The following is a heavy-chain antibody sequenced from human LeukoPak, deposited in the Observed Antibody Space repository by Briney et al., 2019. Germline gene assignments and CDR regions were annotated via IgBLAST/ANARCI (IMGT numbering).Heavy chain of an antibody. CDR3: AREPGNFRPDCSSTSCYDYYYYYMDV. CDR1: GGSISSYY. Sequence: SETLSLTCTVSGGSISSYYWSWIRQPAGKGLEWIGRIYTSGSTNYNPSLKSRVTMSVDTSKNQFSLKLSSVTAADTAVYYCAREPGNFRPDCSSTSCYDYYYYYMDVWGKGTTVTVSS. V-gene: IGHV4-4*07. D-gene: IGHD2-2*01. CDR2: IYTSGST. J-gene: IGHJ6*03.